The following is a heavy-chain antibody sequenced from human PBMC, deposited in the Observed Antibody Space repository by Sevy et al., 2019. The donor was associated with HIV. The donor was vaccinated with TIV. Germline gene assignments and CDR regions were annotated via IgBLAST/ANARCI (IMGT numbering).Heavy chain of an antibody. V-gene: IGHV3-7*01. CDR1: GFTFSIYW. J-gene: IGHJ6*02. CDR2: IKQDGSEK. Sequence: GGSLRLSCAASGFTFSIYWMTWVRQAPGKGLEWLANIKQDGSEKYYVDSVKGRFTISRDNAKNSLYLQMNSLRADDTAVYYCARDWGDDFDDGRASYYYFYGMDVWGQGTTVTVSS. CDR3: ARDWGDDFDDGRASYYYFYGMDV. D-gene: IGHD4-17*01.